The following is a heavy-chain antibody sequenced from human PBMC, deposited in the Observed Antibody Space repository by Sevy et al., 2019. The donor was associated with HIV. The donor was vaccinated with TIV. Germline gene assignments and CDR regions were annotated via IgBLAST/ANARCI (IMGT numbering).Heavy chain of an antibody. CDR1: GGSISSSSYY. CDR2: IYYSGST. CDR3: ARQSNDFWSGYYLYYFDY. Sequence: SETLSLTCTVSGGSISSSSYYWGWIRQPPGKGLEWIGSIYYSGSTYYNPSLKSRITISVDTSKNQFSLKRSSVTAADTAVYYCARQSNDFWSGYYLYYFDYWGQGTLVTVSS. V-gene: IGHV4-39*01. J-gene: IGHJ4*02. D-gene: IGHD3-3*01.